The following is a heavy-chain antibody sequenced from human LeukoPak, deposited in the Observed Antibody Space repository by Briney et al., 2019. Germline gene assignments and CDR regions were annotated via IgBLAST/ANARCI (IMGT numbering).Heavy chain of an antibody. V-gene: IGHV1-8*01. D-gene: IGHD3-9*01. CDR3: ARSPNRYYDIWTGYYNIWFDP. J-gene: IGHJ5*02. CDR1: GYTFTNYD. Sequence: ASVKVSCKASGYTFTNYDINWVRQATGRGLEWLGWMNPDTGNTGSAQKFQGRVTMTRNTSISTAYMELSSLRSDDTAVYYCARSPNRYYDIWTGYYNIWFDPWGQGTLVTVSS. CDR2: MNPDTGNT.